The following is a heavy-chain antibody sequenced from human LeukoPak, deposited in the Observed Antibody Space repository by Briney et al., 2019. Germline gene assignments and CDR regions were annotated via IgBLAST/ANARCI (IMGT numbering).Heavy chain of an antibody. Sequence: GASVKVSCKASGYTFTSYAMNWVRQAPGQGLEWMGWINTNTGYPTYAQGFTGRFVFSLDTSVSTAYLQISSLKAEDTAVYYCARDADRERDIVVVVADGGNWFDPWGQGTLVTVSS. CDR1: GYTFTSYA. CDR2: INTNTGYP. V-gene: IGHV7-4-1*02. CDR3: ARDADRERDIVVVVADGGNWFDP. J-gene: IGHJ5*02. D-gene: IGHD2-15*01.